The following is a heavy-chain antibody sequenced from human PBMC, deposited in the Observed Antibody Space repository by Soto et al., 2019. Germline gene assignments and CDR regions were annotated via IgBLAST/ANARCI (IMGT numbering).Heavy chain of an antibody. Sequence: SETLSLTCAVYGGSFSGYYWSWIRQPPGKGLEWIGHIYYSGNTDYNPSLKSRLAISIDTSKNQFSLKLSSVTAADTAVYFCAREGGESSDGLYYFDSWGQGSLVTVSS. J-gene: IGHJ4*02. V-gene: IGHV4-34*01. CDR3: AREGGESSDGLYYFDS. CDR1: GGSFSGYY. CDR2: IYYSGNT. D-gene: IGHD3-16*01.